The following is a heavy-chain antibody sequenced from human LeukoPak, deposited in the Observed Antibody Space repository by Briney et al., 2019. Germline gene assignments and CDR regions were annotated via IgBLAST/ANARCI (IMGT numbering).Heavy chain of an antibody. J-gene: IGHJ4*02. D-gene: IGHD3-3*01. CDR2: INPSGGST. CDR1: GYTFTSYY. CDR3: ARGRRLRFLEWFQTHFDY. V-gene: IGHV1-46*03. Sequence: ASVKVSCKASGYTFTSYYMHWVRQAPGQGLEWMGIINPSGGSTSYAQKFQGRVTMTRDTSTSTVHMELSSLRSEDTAVYYCARGRRLRFLEWFQTHFDYWGQGTLVTVSS.